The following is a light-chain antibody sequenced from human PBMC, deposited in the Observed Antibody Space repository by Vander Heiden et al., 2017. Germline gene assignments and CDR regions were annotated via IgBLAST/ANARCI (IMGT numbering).Light chain of an antibody. V-gene: IGLV1-40*01. CDR3: QSYDSSRSDYWV. CDR2: GNS. CDR1: SSNIGAGYD. J-gene: IGLJ3*02. Sequence: QSVLTQPPSVSGAPGQRVPISCPGSSSNIGAGYDVHWYQQLPGTAPNLLIFGNSNRHSGGPERFSGSKSGTSAAMAITGLQAEEEADYYCQSYDSSRSDYWVFGGGTKLTVL.